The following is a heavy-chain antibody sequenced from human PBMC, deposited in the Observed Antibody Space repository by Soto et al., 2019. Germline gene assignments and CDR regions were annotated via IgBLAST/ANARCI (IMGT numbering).Heavy chain of an antibody. CDR3: AKDTIAVAGHNFDY. D-gene: IGHD6-19*01. Sequence: GGSLRLSCAASGFTFDDYAMHWVRQAPGKGLEWVSGISWNSGSIGYADSVKGRFTISRDNAKNSLYLQMNSLRAEDTALYYCAKDTIAVAGHNFDYWGQGTLVTVSS. CDR2: ISWNSGSI. V-gene: IGHV3-9*01. J-gene: IGHJ4*02. CDR1: GFTFDDYA.